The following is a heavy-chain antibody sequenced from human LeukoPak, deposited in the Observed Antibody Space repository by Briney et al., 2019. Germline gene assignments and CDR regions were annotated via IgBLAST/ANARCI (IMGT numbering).Heavy chain of an antibody. CDR1: GGSISSYY. J-gene: IGHJ4*02. CDR3: ARRNVDTAMVYYFDY. V-gene: IGHV4-59*08. D-gene: IGHD5-18*01. CDR2: IYYSGST. Sequence: SETLSLTCTVSGGSISSYYWSRIRQPPGKGLEWIGYIYYSGSTNYNPSLKSRVTISVDTSKNQFSLKLSSVTAADTAVYYCARRNVDTAMVYYFDYWGQGTLVTVSS.